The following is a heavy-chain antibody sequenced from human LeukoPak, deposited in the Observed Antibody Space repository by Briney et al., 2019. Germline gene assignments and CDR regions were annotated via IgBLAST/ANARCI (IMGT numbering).Heavy chain of an antibody. CDR1: GGSIGNSAYF. J-gene: IGHJ4*02. D-gene: IGHD4-23*01. CDR2: VYYSGTT. Sequence: PSETLSLTCTVSGGSIGNSAYFWGWIRRPPGKGLDWIGNVYYSGTTYYNPSLKSRVIISVDTSKNQFSLNLSSLTAADTAVYYCARFLYGGLVDYWGQGTLVTVSS. V-gene: IGHV4-39*01. CDR3: ARFLYGGLVDY.